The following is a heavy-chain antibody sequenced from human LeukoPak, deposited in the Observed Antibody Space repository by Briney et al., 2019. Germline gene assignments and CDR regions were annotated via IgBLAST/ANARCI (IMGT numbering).Heavy chain of an antibody. Sequence: ASVKVSCKASGGTFSSYAISWVRQAPGQGLEWMGGIIPIFGTANYAQKFQGRVTITADESTSTAYMELSSLRSEDTAVYYCASPSGDNYDFWSGYPHTYMDVWGKGTTVTVSS. D-gene: IGHD3-3*01. V-gene: IGHV1-69*13. CDR2: IIPIFGTA. J-gene: IGHJ6*03. CDR1: GGTFSSYA. CDR3: ASPSGDNYDFWSGYPHTYMDV.